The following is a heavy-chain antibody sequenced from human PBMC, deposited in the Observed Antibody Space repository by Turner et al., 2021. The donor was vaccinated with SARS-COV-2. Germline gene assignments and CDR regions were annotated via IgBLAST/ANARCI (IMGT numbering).Heavy chain of an antibody. J-gene: IGHJ5*02. D-gene: IGHD3-22*01. V-gene: IGHV4-39*01. CDR2: INYGGRT. CDR3: ARHDSRITNIIVVPRNWFDP. Sequence: QLQLQESGPGLVKASETLSLTCTVSGASIGSSRNYWGWIRQPPGKGLEWIGSINYGGRTYYKSSLKSRVTISVDTSKNQISLKLSTVTAADTAKYYCARHDSRITNIIVVPRNWFDPWGQGTLVTVSS. CDR1: GASIGSSRNY.